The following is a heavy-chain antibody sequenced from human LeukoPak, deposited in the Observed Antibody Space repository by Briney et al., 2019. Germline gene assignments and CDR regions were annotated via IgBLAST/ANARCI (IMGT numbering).Heavy chain of an antibody. CDR3: ARDTYYYDSSGYEYYFDY. CDR1: GGSFSGYY. V-gene: IGHV4-34*01. D-gene: IGHD3-22*01. CDR2: INHSGST. J-gene: IGHJ4*02. Sequence: SETLSLTCAVYGGSFSGYYWSWIRQPPGKGLEWIGEINHSGSTNYNPSLKSRVTISVDTSKNQFSLKLSSVTAADPAVYYCARDTYYYDSSGYEYYFDYWGQGTLVTVSS.